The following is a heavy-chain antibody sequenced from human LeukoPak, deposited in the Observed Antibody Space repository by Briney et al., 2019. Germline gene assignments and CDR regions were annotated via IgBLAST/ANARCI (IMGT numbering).Heavy chain of an antibody. CDR1: GFTFSSYW. CDR3: ARGTSDARYYFDY. CDR2: INSDGSST. J-gene: IGHJ4*02. Sequence: GGSLRLSCAASGFTFSSYWMHWVRQAPGKGLVWVSRINSDGSSTSYADSVKGRFTISRDNAKNTLYLQMNSLRAEDTAVYYCARGTSDARYYFDYWGQGILVTVSS. D-gene: IGHD1-1*01. V-gene: IGHV3-74*01.